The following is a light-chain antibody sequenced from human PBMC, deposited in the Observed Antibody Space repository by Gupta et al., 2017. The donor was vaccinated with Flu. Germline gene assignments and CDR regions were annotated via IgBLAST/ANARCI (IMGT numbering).Light chain of an antibody. J-gene: IGLJ1*01. CDR2: DVN. Sequence: SALTQPASVSGSPGPSITISSTVTSSDVGGSNYVSWYQQHPGKAPKLMIYDVNNRPSGVSRSFSGSKYGNTAALTTAWLEAEEEGDYYCSSETSTNNFYVFGTGTKVTVL. CDR3: SSETSTNNFYV. V-gene: IGLV2-14*01. CDR1: SSDVGGSNY.